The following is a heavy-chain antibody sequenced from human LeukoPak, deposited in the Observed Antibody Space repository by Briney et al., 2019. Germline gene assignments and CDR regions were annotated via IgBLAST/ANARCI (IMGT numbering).Heavy chain of an antibody. V-gene: IGHV1-46*01. D-gene: IGHD6-13*01. Sequence: ASVNVSCKSSGYTFTSYYMHWVRQAPGQGLDGMGIINPSCGSTSYAQKFQGRVTMTRDTSTSTVYMELSSLRSEDKAVYYCASGGYSSSLDAFDIWGQGTMVTVSS. CDR1: GYTFTSYY. J-gene: IGHJ3*02. CDR3: ASGGYSSSLDAFDI. CDR2: INPSCGST.